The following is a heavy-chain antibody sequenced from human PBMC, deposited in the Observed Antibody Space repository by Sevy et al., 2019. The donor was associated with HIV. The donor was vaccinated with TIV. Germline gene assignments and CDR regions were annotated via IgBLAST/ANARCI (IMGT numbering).Heavy chain of an antibody. V-gene: IGHV1-8*01. CDR1: GYTFTSYD. J-gene: IGHJ2*01. CDR2: MNPNSGNT. CDR3: ARMDHLNYYDSSGPTYYWYFDL. D-gene: IGHD3-22*01. Sequence: ASVKVSCKASGYTFTSYDINWVRQATGQGLEWMGWMNPNSGNTGYAQKFQGRVTMTRNTSISTAYMELSSLRSEDTAVYYCARMDHLNYYDSSGPTYYWYFDLWGRGTLVTVSS.